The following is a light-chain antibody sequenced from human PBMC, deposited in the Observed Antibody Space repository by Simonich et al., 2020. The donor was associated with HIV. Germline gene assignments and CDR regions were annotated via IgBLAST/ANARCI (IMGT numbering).Light chain of an antibody. CDR1: QSISSY. Sequence: DIQMTQSPSSLSASVGDRVTITCRAIQSISSYLNWYHQKPGKAPKLMIYAASSLQSGVPSRFSGSGSGTDFTLTISSLQLEDFATYYCQQSYSTPPTFGQGTKVEIK. V-gene: IGKV1-39*01. CDR2: AAS. J-gene: IGKJ1*01. CDR3: QQSYSTPPT.